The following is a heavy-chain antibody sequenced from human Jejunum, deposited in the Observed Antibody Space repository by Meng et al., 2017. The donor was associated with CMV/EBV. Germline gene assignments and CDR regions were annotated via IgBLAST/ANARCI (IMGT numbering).Heavy chain of an antibody. D-gene: IGHD3-3*01. J-gene: IGHJ4*02. CDR1: GYTFTTYG. CDR2: SSTSNGNT. Sequence: QVQLVQSGAEVKKPGASVKVSCKTSGYTFTTYGISWVRQAPGQGLEWVGWSSTSNGNTHYAQKVQDRVTMTTDTSTSTAYMELRSLTSDDTAVYHCVRDFWSDFYAYWGQGTLVTVSS. V-gene: IGHV1-18*01. CDR3: VRDFWSDFYAY.